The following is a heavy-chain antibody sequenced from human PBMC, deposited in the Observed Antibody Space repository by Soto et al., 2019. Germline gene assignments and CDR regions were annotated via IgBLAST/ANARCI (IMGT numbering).Heavy chain of an antibody. CDR2: IYYSGST. J-gene: IGHJ4*02. Sequence: PSETLSLTCTVSGGSISSSSYYWGWIRQPPGKGLEWIGYIYYSGSTYYIPSLKSRVTTSVDTSKNQFSLKLSSLTAADTAVYYCARAYDYVWGSYRPTCFDYWGQGTLVTVSS. CDR3: ARAYDYVWGSYRPTCFDY. D-gene: IGHD3-16*02. CDR1: GGSISSSSYY. V-gene: IGHV4-39*07.